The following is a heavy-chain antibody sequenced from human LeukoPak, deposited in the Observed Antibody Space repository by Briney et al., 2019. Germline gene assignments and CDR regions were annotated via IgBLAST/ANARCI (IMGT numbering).Heavy chain of an antibody. Sequence: PGGSLRLSCAASGFTFTDYYMSWVRQAPGKGPEWVSAISGSGGSTYYADSVKGRFTISRDNSKNTLYLQMNSLRAEGTAVYYCAKGGYYYDSSGYYEFDYWGQGTLVTVSS. D-gene: IGHD3-22*01. CDR2: ISGSGGST. J-gene: IGHJ4*02. V-gene: IGHV3-23*01. CDR3: AKGGYYYDSSGYYEFDY. CDR1: GFTFTDYY.